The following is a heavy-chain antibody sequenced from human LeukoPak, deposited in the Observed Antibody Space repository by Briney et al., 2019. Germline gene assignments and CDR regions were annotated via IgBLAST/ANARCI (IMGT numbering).Heavy chain of an antibody. CDR1: GGSISSSSYY. V-gene: IGHV4-39*01. CDR3: ARWRLRLGELSPLGFDY. CDR2: IYYSGST. D-gene: IGHD3-16*02. J-gene: IGHJ4*02. Sequence: PSETLSLTCTVSGGSISSSSYYWGWIRQPPGKGLEWIGSIYYSGSTYHNPSLESRVTISVDTSKNQFSLKLSSVTAADTAVYYCARWRLRLGELSPLGFDYWGQGTLVTVSS.